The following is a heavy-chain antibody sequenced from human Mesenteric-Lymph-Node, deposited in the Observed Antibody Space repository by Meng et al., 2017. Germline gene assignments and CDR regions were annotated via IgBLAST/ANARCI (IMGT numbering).Heavy chain of an antibody. CDR1: GGPISSYY. CDR2: IYYSGST. J-gene: IGHJ5*02. D-gene: IGHD2-15*01. CDR3: ATSRVEAATPGWFDP. V-gene: IGHV4-59*01. Sequence: SETLSLTCTAPGGPISSYYWSWFRQPPGKGLEWIGYIYYSGSTNYNPSLNSRVTISVDTSKNQISLKLSSVTAADTAVYYCATSRVEAATPGWFDPWGQRTLVTVSS.